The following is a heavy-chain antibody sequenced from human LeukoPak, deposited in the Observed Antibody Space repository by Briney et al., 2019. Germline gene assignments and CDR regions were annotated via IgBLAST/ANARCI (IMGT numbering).Heavy chain of an antibody. CDR2: SSWNSGSK. V-gene: IGHV3-9*03. Sequence: GSSLRLSCAASGFTFDDYAMHWVRQAPGKGLEWVSGSSWNSGSKGYAESVKGRFTISRDNAKNSLYLQMNSLRAEDMALYYCAKGTDYGDYAYFDYWGQGTLVTVSS. D-gene: IGHD4-17*01. CDR3: AKGTDYGDYAYFDY. J-gene: IGHJ4*02. CDR1: GFTFDDYA.